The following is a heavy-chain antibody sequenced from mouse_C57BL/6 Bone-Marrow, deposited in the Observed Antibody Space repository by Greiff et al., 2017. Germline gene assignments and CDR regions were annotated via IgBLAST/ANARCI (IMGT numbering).Heavy chain of an antibody. J-gene: IGHJ4*01. D-gene: IGHD1-1*01. Sequence: EVKLMESGEGLVKPGGSLKLSCAASGFTFSSYAMSWVRQTPEKRLVWVAYISSGGDYIYYADTVKGRFTISRDNARNTLYLQMSSLKSEDTAMYYCTRVHYGSSYYAMDDWGQGTSVTVSS. V-gene: IGHV5-9-1*02. CDR3: TRVHYGSSYYAMDD. CDR2: ISSGGDYI. CDR1: GFTFSSYA.